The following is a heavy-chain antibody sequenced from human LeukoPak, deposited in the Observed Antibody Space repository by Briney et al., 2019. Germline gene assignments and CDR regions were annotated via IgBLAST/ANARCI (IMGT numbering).Heavy chain of an antibody. Sequence: SETLSLTCTVSGGSISSSSYYWGWIRQPPGKGLEWIGSIYYSGSTYYNPSLKSRVTISVDTSKNQFSLKLSSVTAADTAVYYCARDHGSGTKVYNWSDPWGQGTRVTVSS. J-gene: IGHJ5*02. D-gene: IGHD3-10*01. CDR1: GGSISSSSYY. V-gene: IGHV4-39*07. CDR2: IYYSGST. CDR3: ARDHGSGTKVYNWSDP.